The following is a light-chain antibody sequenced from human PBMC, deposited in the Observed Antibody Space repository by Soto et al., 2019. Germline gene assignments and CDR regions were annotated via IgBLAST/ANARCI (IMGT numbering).Light chain of an antibody. CDR1: QSFSTS. J-gene: IGKJ1*01. V-gene: IGKV1-5*01. Sequence: DIQMTQSPSTLSASVGDRVTITCRASQSFSTSLAWYQQKPGKAPKLLIYDVSSLKSGVPSRFSGSGFGTDFTLTISSLQSDDFATYYCQQSYSSPPTFGQGTKVDIK. CDR3: QQSYSSPPT. CDR2: DVS.